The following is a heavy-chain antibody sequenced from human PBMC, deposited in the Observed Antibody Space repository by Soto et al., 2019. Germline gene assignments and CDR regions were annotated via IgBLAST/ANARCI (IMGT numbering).Heavy chain of an antibody. CDR3: ATLWGQD. Sequence: QLQLQESGRGLVKPSETLSLTCTVSGGSISSSCYYWGWIRQPPGKGLEWIGRIYYSGSTYYNPSLKSRVTISVYTSKNQFSLKLSSVTASDTAVYYCATLWGQDWGQGTLVTVSS. CDR1: GGSISSSCYY. J-gene: IGHJ4*02. CDR2: IYYSGST. V-gene: IGHV4-39*01. D-gene: IGHD3-10*01.